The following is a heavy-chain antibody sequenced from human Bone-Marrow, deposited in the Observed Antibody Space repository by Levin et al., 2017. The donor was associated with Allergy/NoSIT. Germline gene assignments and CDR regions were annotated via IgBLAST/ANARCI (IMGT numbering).Heavy chain of an antibody. Sequence: GESLKIXCSASGFTFNKNTMQWVRQAPGKGLEHVSAVSNNAGRTYYTDSVKGRFTISRDNSRNTLYLQMSSLRPEDTAMYYCVKNGDYGELGYWGQGTLVTVSS. CDR2: VSNNAGRT. V-gene: IGHV3-64D*06. CDR3: VKNGDYGELGY. CDR1: GFTFNKNT. J-gene: IGHJ4*02. D-gene: IGHD4-17*01.